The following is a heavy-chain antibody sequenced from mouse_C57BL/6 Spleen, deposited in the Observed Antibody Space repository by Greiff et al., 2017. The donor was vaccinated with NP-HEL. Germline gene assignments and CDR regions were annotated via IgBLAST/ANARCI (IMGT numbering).Heavy chain of an antibody. CDR1: GYAFSSYW. V-gene: IGHV1-80*01. Sequence: QVQLQQSGAELVKPGASVKISCKASGYAFSSYWMNWVKQRPGKGLEWIGQIYPGDGDTNYNGKFKGKATLTADKSSSTAYMQLSSLTSEDSAVYFCARSTTVVATGYCDYWGQGTTLTVSS. J-gene: IGHJ2*01. CDR3: ARSTTVVATGYCDY. D-gene: IGHD1-1*01. CDR2: IYPGDGDT.